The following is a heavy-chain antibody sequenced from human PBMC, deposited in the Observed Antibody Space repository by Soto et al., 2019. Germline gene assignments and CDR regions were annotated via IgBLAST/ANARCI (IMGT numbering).Heavy chain of an antibody. CDR2: IDPSAGST. CDR3: ARSPRPTGTTLSYFDS. Sequence: ASVKVSCKASGYTLTSFYMHWMRQAPGQGLEWMGVIDPSAGSTTYAQKFKGRVRMTRDTFTSAVFMELSSLRSEDTAVYYCARSPRPTGTTLSYFDSWGQRTMVTVYS. V-gene: IGHV1-46*01. D-gene: IGHD1-1*01. CDR1: GYTLTSFY. J-gene: IGHJ4*02.